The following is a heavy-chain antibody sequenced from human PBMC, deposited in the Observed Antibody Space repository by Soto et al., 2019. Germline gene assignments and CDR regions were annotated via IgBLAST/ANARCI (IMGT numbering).Heavy chain of an antibody. CDR1: GFTFSSYS. CDR2: LTSGGGA. V-gene: IGHV3-23*01. Sequence: PGGSLRLSCAASGFTFSSYSMTWVRQAPGMGLEWVSVLTSGGGAYYADSVKGRFTVSRDNSKNTLYLQMNSLRAEDTAIYYCAKVSANDRYYFENWGQGALVTVSS. D-gene: IGHD1-20*01. CDR3: AKVSANDRYYFEN. J-gene: IGHJ4*02.